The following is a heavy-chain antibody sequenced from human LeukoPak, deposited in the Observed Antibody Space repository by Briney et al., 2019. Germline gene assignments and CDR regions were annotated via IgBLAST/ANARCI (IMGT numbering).Heavy chain of an antibody. CDR2: IYWDDDK. CDR1: GLSVRTSGGG. V-gene: IGHV2-5*02. CDR3: AHRPHEEFLERYYFDY. Sequence: SGPTLVHPTQTLTLTCTFSGLSVRTSGGGVGWIRQPPGKALEWLTLIYWDDDKRYSPSLKSKLTITKDTPKNQVVLTMTNMDPVDTATYYCAHRPHEEFLERYYFDYWGQGTLVTVSS. J-gene: IGHJ4*02. D-gene: IGHD3-3*01.